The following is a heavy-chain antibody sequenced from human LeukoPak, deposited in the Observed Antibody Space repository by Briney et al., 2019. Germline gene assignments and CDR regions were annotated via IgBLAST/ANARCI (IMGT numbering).Heavy chain of an antibody. J-gene: IGHJ4*02. D-gene: IGHD3-3*01. CDR3: GSRRTAMFGVIKGPINY. CDR2: IYHSGST. Sequence: SQTLSLTCTVSGGSISSGGYYWSWSRQPPGKGLEWSGYIYHSGSTYYNPSLKSRVSISFDTSKNQFSLKLTSVTAADTAVYYCGSRRTAMFGVIKGPINYWGQGTLVTVSS. CDR1: GGSISSGGYY. V-gene: IGHV4-30-2*01.